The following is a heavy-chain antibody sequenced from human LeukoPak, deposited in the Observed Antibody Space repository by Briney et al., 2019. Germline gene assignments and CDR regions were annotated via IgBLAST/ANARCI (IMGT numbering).Heavy chain of an antibody. CDR2: ISYDGNEK. CDR1: GFHFSSYG. D-gene: IGHD1-1*01. Sequence: PGGSLRLSCATSGFHFSSYGMHWVRQAPGKGLDWVAVISYDGNEKYYADSVNGRFTISRDNSKNTGYLQMNSLRAEDTAVYYCAKPAGTDKWNYYYYYPMDVWGQGTTVTVS. J-gene: IGHJ6*02. V-gene: IGHV3-30*18. CDR3: AKPAGTDKWNYYYYYPMDV.